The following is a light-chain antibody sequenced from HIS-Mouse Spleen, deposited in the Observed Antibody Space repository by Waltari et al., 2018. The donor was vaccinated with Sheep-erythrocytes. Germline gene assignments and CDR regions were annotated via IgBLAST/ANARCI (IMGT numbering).Light chain of an antibody. CDR3: QVWDSSSDHYV. J-gene: IGLJ1*01. CDR2: DDS. V-gene: IGLV3-21*02. CDR1: NLRSKS. Sequence: SYVLTPPPSASVAPGQTARLTCRGNNLRSKSVPWYQQKPGQAPVLVVYDDSDRPSGIPERFSGSNSGNTATLTISRVEAGDEADYYCQVWDSSSDHYVFGTGTKVTVL.